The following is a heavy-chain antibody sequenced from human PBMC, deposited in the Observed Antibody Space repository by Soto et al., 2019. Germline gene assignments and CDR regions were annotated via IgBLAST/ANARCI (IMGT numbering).Heavy chain of an antibody. CDR1: GYTFTGYY. Sequence: ASVKVSCKASGYTFTGYYMHWVRQAPGQGLEWMGWINPNSGGANYAQKFQGWVTMTRDTSISTAYMELSRLRSDDTAVYYCATQRSEWELSFDYWGQGTLVTVSS. D-gene: IGHD1-26*01. CDR2: INPNSGGA. CDR3: ATQRSEWELSFDY. J-gene: IGHJ4*02. V-gene: IGHV1-2*04.